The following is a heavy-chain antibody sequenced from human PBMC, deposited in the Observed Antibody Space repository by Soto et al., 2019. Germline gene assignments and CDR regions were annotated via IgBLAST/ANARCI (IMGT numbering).Heavy chain of an antibody. D-gene: IGHD1-1*01. CDR2: ISGSGGST. CDR1: GFTFSSYA. CDR3: AKTTGNPLSYYFDY. J-gene: IGHJ4*02. V-gene: IGHV3-23*01. Sequence: GESLKISCAASGFTFSSYAMSWVRQAPGKGLEWVSAISGSGGSTYYADSVKGRFTISRDNSKNTLYLQMNSLRAEDTAVYYCAKTTGNPLSYYFDYWGQGTLVTVSS.